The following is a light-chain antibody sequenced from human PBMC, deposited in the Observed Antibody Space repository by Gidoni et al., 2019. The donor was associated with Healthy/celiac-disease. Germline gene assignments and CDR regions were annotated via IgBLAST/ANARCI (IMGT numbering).Light chain of an antibody. V-gene: IGKV1-39*01. Sequence: DIQMTQSPSSLSASVGDRVTITSRASQSISSYLNWYQQKPGKAPKLLIYAASSLQSGVPSRFSGSGSGTDFTLTISSLQPEDFATYYCQQSYSTPLSTFGQGTKLEIK. CDR1: QSISSY. J-gene: IGKJ2*01. CDR3: QQSYSTPLST. CDR2: AAS.